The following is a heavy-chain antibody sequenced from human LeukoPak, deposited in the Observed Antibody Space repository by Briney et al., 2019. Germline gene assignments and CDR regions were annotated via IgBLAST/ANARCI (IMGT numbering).Heavy chain of an antibody. CDR2: IKNKHEHQAT. CDR1: GFDFSGAY. V-gene: IGHV3-15*07. D-gene: IGHD1-26*01. J-gene: IGHJ4*02. CDR3: VADANRILGARGTGY. Sequence: GGSLRLSCAASGFDFSGAYMNWVRQAPGKGLEWVGLIKNKHEHQATDYAAPVRERFIITRDDSSSTLFLQMNSLKTEDTAVYYCVADANRILGARGTGYWGQGVLVTVSS.